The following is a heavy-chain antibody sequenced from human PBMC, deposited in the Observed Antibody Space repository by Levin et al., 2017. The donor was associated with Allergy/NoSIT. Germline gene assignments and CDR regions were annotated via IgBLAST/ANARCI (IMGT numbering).Heavy chain of an antibody. CDR2: IIPIFGTI. D-gene: IGHD2-2*02. CDR3: ARESGYCSGTSCYMVYGMDV. J-gene: IGHJ6*02. Sequence: GASVKVSCKASGGTFSNFAISWVRQAPGQGLEWMGGIIPIFGTIKYAQKFQGRVTITADESTSTAYMELSSLRSEDAAVYYCARESGYCSGTSCYMVYGMDVWGQGTTVTVSS. V-gene: IGHV1-69*13. CDR1: GGTFSNFA.